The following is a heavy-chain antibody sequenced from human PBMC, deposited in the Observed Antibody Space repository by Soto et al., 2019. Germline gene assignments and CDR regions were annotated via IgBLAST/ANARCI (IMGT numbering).Heavy chain of an antibody. CDR1: GYPFTRYD. V-gene: IGHV1-8*01. D-gene: IGHD3-22*01. CDR2: MNPNRGNT. J-gene: IGHJ3*02. Sequence: APLEAACKSSGYPFTRYDMNGVRPATGPGLEWMGWMNPNRGNTGYAQTFQGRGTMTRNPSIRTAYMELSRLRPEDTAVHACALHVHHYDSGSFDTWGQGTTV. CDR3: ALHVHHYDSGSFDT.